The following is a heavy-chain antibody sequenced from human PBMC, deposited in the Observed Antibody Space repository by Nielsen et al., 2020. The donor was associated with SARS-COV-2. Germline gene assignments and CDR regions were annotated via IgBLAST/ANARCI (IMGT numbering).Heavy chain of an antibody. CDR2: IYYSGGT. J-gene: IGHJ6*02. CDR3: ARRAGTIVRGVITRNHYGMDV. CDR1: GGSISGYY. D-gene: IGHD3-10*01. Sequence: SETLSLTCTVSGGSISGYYWSWIRQPPGKGLEWIGFIYYSGGTNPNPSLESRVTMSVDTSKNQFSLKLSSVTAADTAVYYCARRAGTIVRGVITRNHYGMDVWGQGTTVTVSS. V-gene: IGHV4-59*08.